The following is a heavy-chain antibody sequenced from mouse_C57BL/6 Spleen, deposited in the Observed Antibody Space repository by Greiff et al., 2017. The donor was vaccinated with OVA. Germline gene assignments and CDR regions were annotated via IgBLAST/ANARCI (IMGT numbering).Heavy chain of an antibody. Sequence: EVKLVESGPELVKPGASVKISCKASGYTFTDYYMNWVKQSHGKSLEWIGDINPNNGGTSYNQKFKGKATLTVDKSSSTAYMELRSLTSEDSAVYYCARDGFLYYYGRGWYFDVWGTGTTVTVSS. CDR3: ARDGFLYYYGRGWYFDV. V-gene: IGHV1-26*01. D-gene: IGHD1-1*01. CDR1: GYTFTDYY. CDR2: INPNNGGT. J-gene: IGHJ1*03.